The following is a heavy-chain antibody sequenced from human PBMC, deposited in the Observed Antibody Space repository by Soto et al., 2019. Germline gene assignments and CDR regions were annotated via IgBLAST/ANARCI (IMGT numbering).Heavy chain of an antibody. D-gene: IGHD3-22*01. Sequence: QVQLVQSGAEVKKPGASVKVSCKASGYTFTSYAMHWVRQAPGQRLEWMGWINAGTGNTKYSQKFQGRVTSTRDTSASTAYMELSSLRSEDTAVYYCARGLPIVADYWGQGTLVTVSS. CDR1: GYTFTSYA. V-gene: IGHV1-3*01. J-gene: IGHJ4*02. CDR3: ARGLPIVADY. CDR2: INAGTGNT.